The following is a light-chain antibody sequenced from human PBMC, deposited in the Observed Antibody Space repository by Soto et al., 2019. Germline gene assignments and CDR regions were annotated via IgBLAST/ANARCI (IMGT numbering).Light chain of an antibody. J-gene: IGKJ5*01. V-gene: IGKV3-15*01. Sequence: EIVMTQSPATLSVYPGERATLSCRASQSISGKLAWYQQRPGQAPGLLVYGASTRATGIPARFSATGSGTEFTLTISSLQSDDFAVYYCQQYNSWTLITFGQGTRLEIK. CDR1: QSISGK. CDR2: GAS. CDR3: QQYNSWTLIT.